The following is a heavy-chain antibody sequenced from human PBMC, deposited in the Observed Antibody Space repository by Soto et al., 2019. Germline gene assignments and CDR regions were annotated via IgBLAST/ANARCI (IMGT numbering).Heavy chain of an antibody. CDR1: GFTFSSYA. CDR3: ARGGPRTYFAY. CDR2: VSGSGGST. Sequence: EVQLLESGGGLVQPGGSLRLSCAASGFTFSSYAMRWVRQAPGKGLEWVSAVSGSGGSTYYADSVKGRFTISSANSKNTLYLQMNSLRAEDTAVYYGARGGPRTYFAYWGQGTLVTVSS. V-gene: IGHV3-23*01. D-gene: IGHD3-16*01. J-gene: IGHJ4*02.